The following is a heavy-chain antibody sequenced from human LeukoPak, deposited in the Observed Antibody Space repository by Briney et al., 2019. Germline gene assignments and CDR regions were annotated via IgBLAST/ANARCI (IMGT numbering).Heavy chain of an antibody. CDR2: INPHSGGT. J-gene: IGHJ3*02. V-gene: IGHV1-2*02. CDR1: GYTFIGYY. D-gene: IGHD1-1*01. CDR3: ARDLDDAFDI. Sequence: ASVKVSCKASGYTFIGYYMHWVRQAPGQGLEWMGWINPHSGGTNSEQNFQGRVTMSRDTSISTVYMELSRLRSDDTAVYFCARDLDDAFDIWGQGTVVTVSS.